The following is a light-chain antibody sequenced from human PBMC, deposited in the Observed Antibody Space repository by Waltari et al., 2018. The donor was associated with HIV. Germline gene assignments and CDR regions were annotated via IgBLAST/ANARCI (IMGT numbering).Light chain of an antibody. J-gene: IGLJ2*01. CDR3: QVWASNSAYVD. V-gene: IGLV3-21*02. CDR2: DDT. Sequence: YELTQPPSVSVAPGQTATITCGGDKIGYRSVHWYQQKAGQAPVLVFYDDTDRPSGIPERFSGSKSGNTATLTISRVEAGDEADYYCQVWASNSAYVDFGGRTKLTVL. CDR1: KIGYRS.